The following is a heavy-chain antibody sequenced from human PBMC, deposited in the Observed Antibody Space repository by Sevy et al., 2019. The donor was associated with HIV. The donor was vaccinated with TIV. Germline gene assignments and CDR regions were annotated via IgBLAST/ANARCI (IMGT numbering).Heavy chain of an antibody. J-gene: IGHJ3*02. CDR3: ARARQWRTNDAFDI. CDR1: GFTFSSYS. D-gene: IGHD6-19*01. CDR2: ISSSSSTI. V-gene: IGHV3-48*02. Sequence: GGSLRLSCAASGFTFSSYSMNWVRQAPGKGLEWVSYISSSSSTIYYADSVKGRLTISRDNAKNSLYLQMNSLRDEDTAVYYCARARQWRTNDAFDIWGQGTMVTVSS.